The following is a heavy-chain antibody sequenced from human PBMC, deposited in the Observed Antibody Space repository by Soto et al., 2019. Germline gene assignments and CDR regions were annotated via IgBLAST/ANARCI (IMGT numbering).Heavy chain of an antibody. CDR3: MTEYKAY. D-gene: IGHD1-20*01. V-gene: IGHV3-7*01. CDR2: VEEDVSDE. Sequence: PRLSCSASLFNFNGYRLSWVRQAPGKGLEWSACVEEDVSDEYYVDSVKGRFTISRDNAKSSVYFQMNSLRAEDTDIYYCMTEYKAYWGQGTPVNVSS. CDR1: LFNFNGYR. J-gene: IGHJ4*02.